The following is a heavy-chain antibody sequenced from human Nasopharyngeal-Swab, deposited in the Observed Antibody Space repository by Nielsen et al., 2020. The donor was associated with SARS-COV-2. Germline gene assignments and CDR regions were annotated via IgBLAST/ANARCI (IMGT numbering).Heavy chain of an antibody. CDR3: ARAQILSYSFDY. Sequence: SGPTLVKPTETLTLTCTVSGFSISNVRMGVSWIRQPPGKALEWLAHIFSNDETSYSTSLKSRLTISKDTSKSQVVLTMTNMDPVDTATYYRARAQILSYSFDYWCQGTLVTVSS. V-gene: IGHV2-26*01. D-gene: IGHD1-26*01. CDR1: GFSISNVRMG. J-gene: IGHJ4*02. CDR2: IFSNDET.